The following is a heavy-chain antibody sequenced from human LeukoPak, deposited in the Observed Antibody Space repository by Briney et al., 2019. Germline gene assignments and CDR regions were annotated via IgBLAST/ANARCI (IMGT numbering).Heavy chain of an antibody. Sequence: GRSLRVSCAASGFTFNTYAIHWVRQAPGKGLEWVAFISYVGIIKYYADSVKGRFTVSRDNSKSTLYLQMSSLRAEDTALYYCARDLSRKYTIDYWGQGTLVTVSS. CDR2: ISYVGIIK. D-gene: IGHD1-14*01. V-gene: IGHV3-30*03. CDR3: ARDLSRKYTIDY. CDR1: GFTFNTYA. J-gene: IGHJ4*02.